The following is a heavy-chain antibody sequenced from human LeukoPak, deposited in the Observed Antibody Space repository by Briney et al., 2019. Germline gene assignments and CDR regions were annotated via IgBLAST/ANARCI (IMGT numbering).Heavy chain of an antibody. D-gene: IGHD4-17*01. CDR3: ARALAPYGDYAFDY. CDR2: ISYSGST. J-gene: IGHJ4*02. CDR1: GDSIRSYY. V-gene: IGHV4-59*01. Sequence: SETLSLTCTVSGDSIRSYYWTWIRQPPGKGLEWIGHISYSGSTNYNPSLKSRVTISVDTSKSQFSLKLSSVTAADTAVYYCARALAPYGDYAFDYWGQGTLVTVSS.